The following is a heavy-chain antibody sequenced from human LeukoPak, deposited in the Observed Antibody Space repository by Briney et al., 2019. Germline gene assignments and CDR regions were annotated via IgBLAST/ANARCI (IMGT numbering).Heavy chain of an antibody. CDR1: GYTFTNNG. D-gene: IGHD6-19*01. CDR3: ARVGVAGHFDY. V-gene: IGHV1-18*04. Sequence: ASVTVSCKASGYTFTNNGISWVRQAPGQGVEWMGWISGYNGNTNYAQKLQGRVTMTTDTSTSTAYMELRSLRSDDTAVYYCARVGVAGHFDYWGQGTLVTVSS. J-gene: IGHJ4*02. CDR2: ISGYNGNT.